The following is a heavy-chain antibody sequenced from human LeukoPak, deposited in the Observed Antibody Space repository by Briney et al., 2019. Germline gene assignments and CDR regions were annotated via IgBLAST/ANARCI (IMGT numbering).Heavy chain of an antibody. V-gene: IGHV4-38-2*01. CDR2: VYPSGNA. CDR1: GYSISSAYY. D-gene: IGHD3-10*01. J-gene: IGHJ4*02. CDR3: TRHQTNNYGPGSPFDY. Sequence: SETLSLTCVVSGYSISSAYYWAWVRQPPRKRLVWIVSVYPSGNANYSPSLKSRLTMSIDTSRNQFSLELTSVTAADTALYYCTRHQTNNYGPGSPFDYWGQGTSVTVSS.